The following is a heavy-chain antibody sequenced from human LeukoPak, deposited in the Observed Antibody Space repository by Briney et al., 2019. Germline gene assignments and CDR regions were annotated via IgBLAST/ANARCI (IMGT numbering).Heavy chain of an antibody. CDR3: ARDRVGATGHFDY. V-gene: IGHV3-30*03. D-gene: IGHD1-26*01. J-gene: IGHJ4*02. CDR2: ISYDGSNK. CDR1: GFTFSSYG. Sequence: GGSLRLSCAASGFTFSSYGMHWVRQAPGKGLEWVAVISYDGSNKYHADSVKGRFTISRDNSKNTLYLQMNSLRAEDTAVYYCARDRVGATGHFDYWGQGTLVTVSS.